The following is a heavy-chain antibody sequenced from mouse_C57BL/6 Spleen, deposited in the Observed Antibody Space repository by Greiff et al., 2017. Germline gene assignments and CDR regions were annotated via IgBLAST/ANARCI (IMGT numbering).Heavy chain of an antibody. CDR2: INPNNGGT. V-gene: IGHV1-18*01. Sequence: EVQLQQSGPELVKPGASVKIPCKASGYTFTDYNMDWVKQSHGKSLEWIGDINPNNGGTIYNQKFKGKATLTVDKSSSTAYMELRSLTSEDTAVYYGARRAYDYDEGFAYWGQGTLVTVSA. CDR1: GYTFTDYN. J-gene: IGHJ3*01. CDR3: ARRAYDYDEGFAY. D-gene: IGHD2-4*01.